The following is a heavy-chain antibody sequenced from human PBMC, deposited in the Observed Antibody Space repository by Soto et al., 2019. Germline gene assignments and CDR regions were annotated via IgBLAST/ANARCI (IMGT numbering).Heavy chain of an antibody. CDR3: ARRAYYDFWSGYYTDYYYMDV. Sequence: SETLSLTCTVSGGSISSYYWSWIRQPPGKGLEWIGYIYYSGSTNYNPSLKSRVTISVDTSKNQFSLKLSSVTAADTAVYYCARRAYYDFWSGYYTDYYYMDVWGKGTTVTAP. CDR1: GGSISSYY. V-gene: IGHV4-59*08. J-gene: IGHJ6*03. CDR2: IYYSGST. D-gene: IGHD3-3*01.